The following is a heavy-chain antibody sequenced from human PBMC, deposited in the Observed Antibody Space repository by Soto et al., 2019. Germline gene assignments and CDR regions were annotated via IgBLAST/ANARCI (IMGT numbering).Heavy chain of an antibody. D-gene: IGHD6-19*01. CDR3: AKLPPGIAVAGTNYYYGMDV. V-gene: IGHV3-30*18. J-gene: IGHJ6*02. Sequence: PGGSLRLSCAASGFTFSSYGMHWVRQAPGKGLEWVAVISYDGSNKYYADSVKGRFTISRDNSKNTLYLQMNSLRAEDTAVYYCAKLPPGIAVAGTNYYYGMDVWGQGTTVTVSS. CDR2: ISYDGSNK. CDR1: GFTFSSYG.